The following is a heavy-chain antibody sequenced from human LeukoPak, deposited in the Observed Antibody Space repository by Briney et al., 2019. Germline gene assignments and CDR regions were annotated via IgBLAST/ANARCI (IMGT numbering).Heavy chain of an antibody. CDR3: AKAGYYDSSGYYYYFDS. J-gene: IGHJ4*02. CDR2: TSNDGTNK. CDR1: GFTLSSCG. Sequence: GRSLRLSCAASGFTLSSCGMHWVRQAPGKGLEWVAVTSNDGTNKYCADSVKGRFTISRDNSKNTVYLQMNSLRVEDTAVYYCAKAGYYDSSGYYYYFDSWGQGTLVTVSS. V-gene: IGHV3-30*18. D-gene: IGHD3-22*01.